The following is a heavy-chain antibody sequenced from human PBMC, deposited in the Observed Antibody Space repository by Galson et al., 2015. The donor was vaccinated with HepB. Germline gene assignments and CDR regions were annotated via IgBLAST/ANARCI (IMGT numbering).Heavy chain of an antibody. CDR1: GFTFSSYS. CDR2: ISSSSSYI. Sequence: SLRLSCAASGFTFSSYSMNWVRQAPGKGLEWVSSISSSSSYIYYADSVKGRFTISRDNAKNSLYLQMNSLRAEDTAVYYCARAPHELWFRELEVLYAFDIWGQGTMVTVSS. CDR3: ARAPHELWFRELEVLYAFDI. D-gene: IGHD3-10*01. J-gene: IGHJ3*02. V-gene: IGHV3-21*01.